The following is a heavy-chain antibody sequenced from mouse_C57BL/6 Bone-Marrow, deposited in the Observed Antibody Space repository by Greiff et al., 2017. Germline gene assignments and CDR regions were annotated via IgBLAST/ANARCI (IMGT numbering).Heavy chain of an antibody. J-gene: IGHJ3*01. V-gene: IGHV1-26*01. CDR1: GYTFTDYY. Sequence: EVQLQQSGPELVKPGASVKISCKASGYTFTDYYMTWVQQSHGKSLEWIGDINPNNGGTSYNQKFKGKATLTVDQSSSPAYMELRSLTSEDAAVYYCARAHGSWLAYWGQGTLGTVSA. CDR3: ARAHGSWLAY. CDR2: INPNNGGT.